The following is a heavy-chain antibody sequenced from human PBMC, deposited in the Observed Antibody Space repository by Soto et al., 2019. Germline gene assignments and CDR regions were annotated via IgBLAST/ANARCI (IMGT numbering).Heavy chain of an antibody. J-gene: IGHJ4*02. CDR3: ARAAMGGSSWPFDY. D-gene: IGHD6-13*01. CDR1: GVSISSSSYY. CDR2: IYHSGST. V-gene: IGHV4-39*07. Sequence: SETLSLTCTVSGVSISSSSYYWGWIRQPPGKGLEWIGAIYHSGSTNYNPSLKSRVTISVDKSKNQFSLKLSSVTAADTAVYYCARAAMGGSSWPFDYWGQGTLVTVSS.